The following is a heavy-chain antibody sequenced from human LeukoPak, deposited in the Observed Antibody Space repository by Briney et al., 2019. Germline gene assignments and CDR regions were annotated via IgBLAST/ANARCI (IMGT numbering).Heavy chain of an antibody. CDR3: ARSGRVGEYYYYYYMDV. V-gene: IGHV4-39*07. CDR2: IYYSGST. CDR1: GGSISSSSYY. Sequence: SETLSLTRTVSGGSISSSSYYWGWIRQPPGKGLEWIGSIYYSGSTYYNPSLKSRVTISVDTSKNQFSLKLSSVTAADTAVYYCARSGRVGEYYYYYYMDVWGKGTTVTVSS. J-gene: IGHJ6*03. D-gene: IGHD2-15*01.